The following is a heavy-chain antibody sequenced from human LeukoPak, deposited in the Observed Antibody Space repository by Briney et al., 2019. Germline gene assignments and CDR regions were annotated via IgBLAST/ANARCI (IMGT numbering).Heavy chain of an antibody. Sequence: GGSLRLSCAASGFTFSSYSMNWVRQAPGKGLEWASSISSSSSYIYYADSVKGRFTISRDNAKNSLYLQMNSLRAEDTAVYYCARDLGDILTGYFTTPVDYWGQGTLVTVSS. J-gene: IGHJ4*02. CDR3: ARDLGDILTGYFTTPVDY. CDR1: GFTFSSYS. D-gene: IGHD3-9*01. V-gene: IGHV3-21*01. CDR2: ISSSSSYI.